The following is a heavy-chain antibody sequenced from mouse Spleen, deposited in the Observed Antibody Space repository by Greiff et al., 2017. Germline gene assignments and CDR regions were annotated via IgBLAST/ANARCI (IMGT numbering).Heavy chain of an antibody. CDR2: ISSGGSYT. D-gene: IGHD2-4*01. V-gene: IGHV5-9-3*01. Sequence: EVQLVESGGGLVKPGGSLKLSCAASGFTFSSYAMSWVRQTPEKRLEWVATISSGGSYTYYPDSVKGRFTISRDNAKNTLYLQMSSLRSEDTAMYYCARRGMITTRDYFDYWGQGTTLTVSS. J-gene: IGHJ2*01. CDR3: ARRGMITTRDYFDY. CDR1: GFTFSSYA.